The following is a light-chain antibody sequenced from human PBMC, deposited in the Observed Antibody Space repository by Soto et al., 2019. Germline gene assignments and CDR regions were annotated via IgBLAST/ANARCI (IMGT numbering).Light chain of an antibody. CDR3: QQHIDGAPT. J-gene: IGKJ5*01. CDR2: GAS. CDR1: QSVGNN. Sequence: TLSVSSEKKVTLSCRASQSVGNNLAWHQQKPGQAPRLLIYGASTRATGFPARFSGSGSVTDMTITAYGLELRDFQSYYSQQHIDGAPTSGPGTRLEIK. V-gene: IGKV3-15*01.